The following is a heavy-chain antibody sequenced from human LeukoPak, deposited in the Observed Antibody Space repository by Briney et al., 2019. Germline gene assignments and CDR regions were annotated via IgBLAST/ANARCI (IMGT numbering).Heavy chain of an antibody. CDR3: ASLGYCSSTSCQSHYYYMDV. V-gene: IGHV1-2*02. CDR1: GYTFTGYY. J-gene: IGHJ6*03. CDR2: INPNSGGT. D-gene: IGHD2-2*01. Sequence: ASVKVSCKAFGYTFTGYYMHWVRQAPGQGLEWMGWINPNSGGTNYAQKFQGRVTMTRDTSISTAYMELSRLRSDDTAVYYCASLGYCSSTSCQSHYYYMDVWGKGTTVTVSS.